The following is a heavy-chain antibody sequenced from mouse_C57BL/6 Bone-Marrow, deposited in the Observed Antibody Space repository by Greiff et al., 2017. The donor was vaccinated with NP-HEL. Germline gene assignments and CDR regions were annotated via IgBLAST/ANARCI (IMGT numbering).Heavy chain of an antibody. D-gene: IGHD1-1*01. CDR2: IYPGDGDT. Sequence: VQLQQSGAELVKPGASVKISCKASGYAFSSYWMNWVKQRPGKGLEWIGQIYPGDGDTNYNGKFKGKATLTADKSSSTAYRQLSSLTSEDSAFYFCARGNPGQSGSSLYYFDYWGQGTTLTVSS. J-gene: IGHJ2*01. CDR1: GYAFSSYW. V-gene: IGHV1-80*01. CDR3: ARGNPGQSGSSLYYFDY.